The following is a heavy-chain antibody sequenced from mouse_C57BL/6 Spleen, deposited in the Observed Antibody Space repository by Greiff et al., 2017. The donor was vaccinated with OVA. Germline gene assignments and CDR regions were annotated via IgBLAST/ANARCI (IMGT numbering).Heavy chain of an antibody. CDR3: ARVTTVVPRGAMDY. D-gene: IGHD1-1*01. J-gene: IGHJ4*01. Sequence: QVQLQQSGAELARPGASVKLSCKASGYTFTSYGISWVKQRTGQGLEWIGEIYPRSGNTYYDEKFKGKATLTADKSSSTAYMELRSLTSEDSAVYFCARVTTVVPRGAMDYWGQGTSVTVSS. CDR1: GYTFTSYG. CDR2: IYPRSGNT. V-gene: IGHV1-81*01.